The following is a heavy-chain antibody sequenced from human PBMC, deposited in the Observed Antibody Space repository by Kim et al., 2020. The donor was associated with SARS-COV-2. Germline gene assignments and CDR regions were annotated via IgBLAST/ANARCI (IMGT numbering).Heavy chain of an antibody. CDR2: ISIRGGTT. V-gene: IGHV3-23*01. J-gene: IGHJ6*02. Sequence: GGSLRLSCVASGFTLTGYGFSWVRQAPGEGLEWVSSISIRGGTTHYADSVEGRFTISGDTSTKTLYLQMNSLRAEDTAVYFCARSTSSGSRNYFYDGMDVWGQGTTVTVSS. CDR1: GFTLTGYG. CDR3: ARSTSSGSRNYFYDGMDV. D-gene: IGHD6-6*01.